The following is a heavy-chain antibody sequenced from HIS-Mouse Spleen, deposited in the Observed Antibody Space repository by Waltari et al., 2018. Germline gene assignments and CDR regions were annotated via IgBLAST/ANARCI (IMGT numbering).Heavy chain of an antibody. CDR1: GGSISSSSYY. D-gene: IGHD6-13*01. Sequence: QLQLQESGPGLVKPSETLSLTCTVSGGSISSSSYYWGWIRQPPGKGLEWIGSIDYSWSTYYNPALKSRVTISVDTSKNQFSLKLSSVTAADTAVYYCARESPAAAGLGRYFDYWGQGTLVTVSS. V-gene: IGHV4-39*07. CDR3: ARESPAAAGLGRYFDY. CDR2: IDYSWST. J-gene: IGHJ4*02.